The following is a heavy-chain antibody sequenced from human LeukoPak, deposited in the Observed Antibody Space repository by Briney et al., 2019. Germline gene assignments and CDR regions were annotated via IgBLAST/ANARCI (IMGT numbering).Heavy chain of an antibody. D-gene: IGHD5-24*01. Sequence: SETLSLTCTVSGGSIRSYYWSWIRQPPGKGLEWIGYIYWSGRTHYNPSLKSRVTISVDTSKNEFSLNLNSVTAADTAVYYCARGWLEQLFDSWGQGTLVTVSS. CDR1: GGSIRSYY. J-gene: IGHJ4*02. V-gene: IGHV4-59*01. CDR3: ARGWLEQLFDS. CDR2: IYWSGRT.